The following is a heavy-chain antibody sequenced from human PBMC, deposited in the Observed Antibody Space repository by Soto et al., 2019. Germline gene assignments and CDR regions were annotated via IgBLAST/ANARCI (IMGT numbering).Heavy chain of an antibody. CDR3: ASSTRATNQYYSYYYGMDV. CDR1: GGTFSSYA. V-gene: IGHV1-69*06. CDR2: IIPIFGTV. J-gene: IGHJ6*02. Sequence: SVKVSCKASGGTFSSYAISWVRQAPGQGLEWMGGIIPIFGTVNYAQKFQGRVTITADKSTSTAYMELSSLRSEDTAVYYCASSTRATNQYYSYYYGMDVWGQGTTVTVSS. D-gene: IGHD1-26*01.